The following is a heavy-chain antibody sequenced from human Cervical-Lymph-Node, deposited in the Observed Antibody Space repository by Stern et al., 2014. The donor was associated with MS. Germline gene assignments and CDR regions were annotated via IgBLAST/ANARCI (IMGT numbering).Heavy chain of an antibody. CDR3: ARGGAVTTSDYYLDY. CDR2: ISYDGRDK. CDR1: GFTFSYHA. V-gene: IGHV3-30*01. Sequence: QVQLVQSGGGVVQPGRSLRLSCAASGFTFSYHAMHWVRQAPGKGLEWVALISYDGRDKNAADSVKGRFTISRDNSRNTLYLQMNSLRVDDTAVYYCARGGAVTTSDYYLDYWGQGILVTVSS. J-gene: IGHJ4*02. D-gene: IGHD4-17*01.